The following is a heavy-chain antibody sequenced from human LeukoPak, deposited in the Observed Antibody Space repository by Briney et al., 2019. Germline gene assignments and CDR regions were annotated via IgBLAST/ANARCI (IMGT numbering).Heavy chain of an antibody. CDR2: ISYNGSDT. Sequence: QSGGSLRLSCAASGFNFSHYCLHWVRQAPAKGLEWVAFISYNGSDTYYADSVKGRFTISRDNSRNTLYLQMDSLRLGDTAMYYCARDLVDCDGDCNNFREGGQGTLVTVSS. V-gene: IGHV3-30*04. D-gene: IGHD2-21*01. CDR1: GFNFSHYC. J-gene: IGHJ4*02. CDR3: ARDLVDCDGDCNNFRE.